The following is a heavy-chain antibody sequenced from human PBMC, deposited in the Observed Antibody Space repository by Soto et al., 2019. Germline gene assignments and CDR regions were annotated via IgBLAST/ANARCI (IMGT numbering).Heavy chain of an antibody. CDR1: GFTFDDYT. D-gene: IGHD3-10*01. CDR2: ISWDGGST. J-gene: IGHJ6*02. V-gene: IGHV3-43*01. Sequence: GGSLRLSCAASGFTFDDYTMHWVRQAPGKGLEWVSLISWDGGSTYYADSVKGRFTISRDNSKNSLYLQMNSLRTEDTALCYCAKDFGISRSRLLWFGELLSNYYYGMDVWGQGTTVTVSS. CDR3: AKDFGISRSRLLWFGELLSNYYYGMDV.